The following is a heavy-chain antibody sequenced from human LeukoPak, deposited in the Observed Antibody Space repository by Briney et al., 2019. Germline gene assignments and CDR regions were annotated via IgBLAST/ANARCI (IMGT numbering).Heavy chain of an antibody. CDR1: GFTFSNYN. CDR3: AKDRSIAAGDDAFDI. CDR2: ISRSSIYI. Sequence: GGSLRLSCAASGFTFSNYNMDWVRQAPGKGLEWVSSISRSSIYIYYADSMKGRFAVSRDNAKNSLYLQMNSLRAEDTAVYYCAKDRSIAAGDDAFDIWGQGTMVTVSS. J-gene: IGHJ3*02. V-gene: IGHV3-21*04. D-gene: IGHD6-13*01.